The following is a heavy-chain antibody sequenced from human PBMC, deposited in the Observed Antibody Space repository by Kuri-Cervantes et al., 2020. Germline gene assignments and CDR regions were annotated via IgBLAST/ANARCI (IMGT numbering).Heavy chain of an antibody. CDR1: GFTFSSYE. CDR2: ISSSGSTI. J-gene: IGHJ6*02. V-gene: IGHV3-48*03. D-gene: IGHD6-13*01. Sequence: GESLKISCAASGFTFSSYEMNWVRQAPGKGLEWVSYISSSGSTIYYADSVKGRFTISRDNAKNSLYLQMNSLRDEDTAVYYCARSKSSSWYDHYYYYYYGMDVWGQGTTVTVSS. CDR3: ARSKSSSWYDHYYYYYYGMDV.